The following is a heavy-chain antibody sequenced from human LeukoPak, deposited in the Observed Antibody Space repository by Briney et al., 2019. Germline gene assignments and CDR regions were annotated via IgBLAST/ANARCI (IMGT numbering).Heavy chain of an antibody. V-gene: IGHV3-21*01. D-gene: IGHD4/OR15-4a*01. J-gene: IGHJ4*02. Sequence: GGSLRLSCAASGFTFSSYNMNWVRQAPGKGLEWVSSISSSSSYIYYADSVKGRFTISRDNAKNSLYLQMNSLRAEDTAVYYCARRAGAYSHPYDYRGQGTLVTVSS. CDR2: ISSSSSYI. CDR3: ARRAGAYSHPYDY. CDR1: GFTFSSYN.